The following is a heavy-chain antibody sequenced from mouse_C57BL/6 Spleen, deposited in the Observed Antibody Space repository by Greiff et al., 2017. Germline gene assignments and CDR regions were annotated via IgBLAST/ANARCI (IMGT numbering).Heavy chain of an antibody. Sequence: EVKLVESGGGLVQPGGSLKLSCAASGFTFSDYYMYWVRQTPEKRLEWVAYISNGGGSTYYPDTVKGRFTISRDNAKNTLYLQMSRLKSEDTAMYYCARRDYYDYDGDWYFDVWGTGTTVTVSS. J-gene: IGHJ1*03. D-gene: IGHD2-4*01. CDR2: ISNGGGST. V-gene: IGHV5-12*01. CDR1: GFTFSDYY. CDR3: ARRDYYDYDGDWYFDV.